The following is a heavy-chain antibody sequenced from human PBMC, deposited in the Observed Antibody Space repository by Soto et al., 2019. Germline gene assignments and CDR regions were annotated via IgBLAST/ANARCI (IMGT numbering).Heavy chain of an antibody. J-gene: IGHJ1*01. D-gene: IGHD6-19*01. V-gene: IGHV3-66*01. CDR2: INSGGST. CDR3: ARDVAVAGTWYFQH. Sequence: PGGSLRLSCAASGFTFSSYSMNWVRQAPGKGLEWVSDINSGGSTYYADSVKGRFTISRDNSKNTLYLQMNSLRAEDTAVYYCARDVAVAGTWYFQHWGQGTLVTVSS. CDR1: GFTFSSYS.